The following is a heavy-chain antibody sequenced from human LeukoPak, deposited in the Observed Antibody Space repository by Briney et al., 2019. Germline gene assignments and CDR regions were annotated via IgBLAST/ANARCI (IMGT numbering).Heavy chain of an antibody. D-gene: IGHD3-10*01. J-gene: IGHJ4*02. CDR3: AKELYSTTYGFPFDY. CDR1: GFTFHDFA. CDR2: ISWNSGSI. Sequence: GGSLRLSCAASGFTFHDFAIHWVRQAPGKGLEGVSGISWNSGSISYADSVKGRFTISRDNAKNSLFLQMTSLRAEDTALYYCAKELYSTTYGFPFDYWGQGTLVTVSS. V-gene: IGHV3-9*01.